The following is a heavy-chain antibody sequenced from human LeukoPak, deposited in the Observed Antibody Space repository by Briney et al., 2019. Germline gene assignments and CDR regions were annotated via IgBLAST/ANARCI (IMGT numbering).Heavy chain of an antibody. Sequence: ASVKVSCKASGYTFTSYGISWVRQAPGQGLEWMGWISAYNGNTNYAQKLQGRVTMTTDTSTSTAYMELSSLRSEDTAVYYCARDTVPYSYGPSFDYWGQGTLVTVSS. CDR1: GYTFTSYG. J-gene: IGHJ4*02. V-gene: IGHV1-18*01. CDR2: ISAYNGNT. CDR3: ARDTVPYSYGPSFDY. D-gene: IGHD5-18*01.